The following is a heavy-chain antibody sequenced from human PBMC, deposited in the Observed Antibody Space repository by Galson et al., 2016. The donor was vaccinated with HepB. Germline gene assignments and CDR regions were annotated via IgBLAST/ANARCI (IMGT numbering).Heavy chain of an antibody. Sequence: SLRLSCAVFGFNLNSYSMNWVRQAPGKGLEWISYITSSSSLIFYADSVKGRFTISRDNARNSLYLQMNILRDEDTAVYYCTYGHYGTWGQGTLVTVSS. J-gene: IGHJ5*02. CDR2: ITSSSSLI. CDR1: GFNLNSYS. CDR3: TYGHYGT. V-gene: IGHV3-48*02. D-gene: IGHD3-10*01.